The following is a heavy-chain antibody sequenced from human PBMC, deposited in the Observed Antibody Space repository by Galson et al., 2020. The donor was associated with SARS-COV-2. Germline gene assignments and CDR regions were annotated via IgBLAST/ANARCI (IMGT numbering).Heavy chain of an antibody. Sequence: SETLSLTCAVSGGSISSSNWWSWVRQPPGKGLAWIGEIYHSGSTNYNPSLKSRVTISVDKSKNQFSLKLSSVTAADTAVYYCASAPQYDSSGYYLDYWGQGTLVTVSS. J-gene: IGHJ4*02. V-gene: IGHV4-4*02. CDR1: GGSISSSNW. CDR3: ASAPQYDSSGYYLDY. CDR2: IYHSGST. D-gene: IGHD3-22*01.